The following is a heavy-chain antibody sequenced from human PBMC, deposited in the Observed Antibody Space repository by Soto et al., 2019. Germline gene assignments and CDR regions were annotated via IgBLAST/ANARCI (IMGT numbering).Heavy chain of an antibody. CDR1: GFTFTRYS. V-gene: IGHV3-21*06. CDR3: ARESEDLTSNFDY. Sequence: SLRLSCAASGFTFTRYSMNWVRQAPGKGLEWVSSISSTTNYIYYGDSMKGRFTISRDNAKNSLYLEMNSLRAEDTAVYYCARESEDLTSNFDYWGQGTLVTVS. J-gene: IGHJ4*02. CDR2: ISSTTNYI.